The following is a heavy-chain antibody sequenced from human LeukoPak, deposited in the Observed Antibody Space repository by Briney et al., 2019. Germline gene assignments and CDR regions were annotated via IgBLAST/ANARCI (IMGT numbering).Heavy chain of an antibody. Sequence: GGSLRLSCAASGFTFSSYSMNWVRQAPGKGLEWVSSISSSSSYIYYADSVKGRFTISRDNAKNSLYLQMNSLRAEDTAVYYCARDRGPNLIDYWGQGTLVTVSS. CDR1: GFTFSSYS. D-gene: IGHD6-25*01. CDR3: ARDRGPNLIDY. J-gene: IGHJ4*02. CDR2: ISSSSSYI. V-gene: IGHV3-21*01.